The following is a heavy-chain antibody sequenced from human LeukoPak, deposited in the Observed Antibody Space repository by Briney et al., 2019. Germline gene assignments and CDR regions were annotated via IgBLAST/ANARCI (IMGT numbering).Heavy chain of an antibody. V-gene: IGHV3-48*03. D-gene: IGHD3-10*01. CDR2: ISSSGSTI. Sequence: GGSLRLSCAASGFTFSSYEMNWVRQAPGKGLEWLSHISSSGSTIHYADSVKGRFTISRDNAKKSLYLQMNSLRAEDTAVYYCMRPPGYWGQGTLVTVSS. J-gene: IGHJ4*02. CDR1: GFTFSSYE. CDR3: MRPPGY.